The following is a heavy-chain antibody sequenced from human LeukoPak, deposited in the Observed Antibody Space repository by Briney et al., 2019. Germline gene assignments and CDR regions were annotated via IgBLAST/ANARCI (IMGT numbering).Heavy chain of an antibody. J-gene: IGHJ5*02. CDR3: ARDPMAMVRGVIWDWFDP. CDR1: GYTFTGYY. V-gene: IGHV1-2*02. CDR2: VNPNSGGT. D-gene: IGHD3-10*01. Sequence: ASVTVSFKSSGYTFTGYYMHWLRQAPGQGLEWMGGVNPNSGGTNYAQKFQGRVTMTRDTSISTAYMELSRLRSDDTAVYYCARDPMAMVRGVIWDWFDPWGQGTLVTVSS.